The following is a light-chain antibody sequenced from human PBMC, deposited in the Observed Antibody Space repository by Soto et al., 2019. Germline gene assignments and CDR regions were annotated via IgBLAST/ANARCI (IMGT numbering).Light chain of an antibody. J-gene: IGKJ1*01. CDR3: QHFNSWPLL. V-gene: IGKV3-15*01. Sequence: EIVMTQSPALLSVSPGERATLSCRASQHVNNRLAWYQQKAGQPPRLLIYGASTRATGIPARFSGSGSGTEFTLTISSLQSEDFAVYYCQHFNSWPLLFGQGTKVESK. CDR2: GAS. CDR1: QHVNNR.